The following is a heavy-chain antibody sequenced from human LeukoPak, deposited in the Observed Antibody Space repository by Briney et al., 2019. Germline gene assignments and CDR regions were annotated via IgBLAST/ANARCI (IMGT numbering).Heavy chain of an antibody. V-gene: IGHV3-23*01. D-gene: IGHD1-26*01. Sequence: QSGGSLRLSCAASGFTFSSYATNRVRQAPGKGLEWVSTISGSGGGTYYADSVKGRFTISRDTSKNTLYLQMNSLRAEDTALYYCAKGWDYFDYWGQGTLVTVSS. CDR2: ISGSGGGT. J-gene: IGHJ4*02. CDR3: AKGWDYFDY. CDR1: GFTFSSYA.